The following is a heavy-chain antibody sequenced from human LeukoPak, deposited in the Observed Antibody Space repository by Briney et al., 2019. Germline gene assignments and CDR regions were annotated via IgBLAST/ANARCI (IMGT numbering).Heavy chain of an antibody. CDR1: GSTFGDYA. CDR2: IRSKAYGGTT. Sequence: GRSLRLSCTASGSTFGDYAMSWVRQAPGKGLEWVGFIRSKAYGGTTEYAASVKGRFTISRDDSKSIAYLQMNSLKTEDTAVYYCTRDKVEMATTHLDYWGQGTLVTVSS. V-gene: IGHV3-49*04. CDR3: TRDKVEMATTHLDY. D-gene: IGHD5-24*01. J-gene: IGHJ4*02.